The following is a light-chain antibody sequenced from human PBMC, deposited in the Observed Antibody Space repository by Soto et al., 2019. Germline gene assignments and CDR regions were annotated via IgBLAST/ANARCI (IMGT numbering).Light chain of an antibody. J-gene: IGKJ3*01. V-gene: IGKV1-39*01. Sequence: DIQMTQSPSSLSASVGDRVTIACRASQSISNYLSWYQQKPGKAPRLLIYAASSLQSGVPSRFSGAGSVTDFTLTISSLQPEDFAVYYCQESYFTAGGGFTFGPGTRVDIK. CDR1: QSISNY. CDR3: QESYFTAGGGFT. CDR2: AAS.